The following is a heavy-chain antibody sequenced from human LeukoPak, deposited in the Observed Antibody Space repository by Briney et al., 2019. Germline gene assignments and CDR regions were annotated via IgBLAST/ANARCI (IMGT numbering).Heavy chain of an antibody. CDR1: GFTFDDYG. J-gene: IGHJ4*02. CDR3: TRGSGYSPLFDC. CDR2: ISWNSASI. D-gene: IGHD2-15*01. Sequence: GGSLRLSCEASGFTFDDYGMHWVRQAPGKGLEWVTGISWNSASIAYGDSVKGRFTISRDNARNTLYLQMNSLRADDTALYYCTRGSGYSPLFDCWGQGTLVTVSS. V-gene: IGHV3-9*01.